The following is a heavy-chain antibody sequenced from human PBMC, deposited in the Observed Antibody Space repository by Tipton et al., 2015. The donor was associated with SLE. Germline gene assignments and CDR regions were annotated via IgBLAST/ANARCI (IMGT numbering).Heavy chain of an antibody. CDR3: ARSTGEDPQACDI. Sequence: GSLRLSCAASGFTFSSYAMHWVRQAPGKGLEYVSAISSNGGSTYYADSVKGRFTISRDNSKNTLYLQMGSLRAEDMAVYYCARSTGEDPQACDIWGQGTMVTVSS. V-gene: IGHV3-64*02. CDR1: GFTFSSYA. D-gene: IGHD2-8*02. J-gene: IGHJ3*02. CDR2: ISSNGGST.